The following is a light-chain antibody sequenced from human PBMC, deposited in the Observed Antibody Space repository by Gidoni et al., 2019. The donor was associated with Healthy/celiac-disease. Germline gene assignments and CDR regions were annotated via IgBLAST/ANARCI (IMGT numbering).Light chain of an antibody. CDR1: SSDVGGYNY. V-gene: IGLV2-14*01. J-gene: IGLJ3*02. CDR2: EVS. CDR3: SSYTSSSTPWV. Sequence: QSALTQPASVSGSPGQSITISCTGPSSDVGGYNYVSWYQHHPGKAPKLMIYEVSNRPSGVSNRFSGSKSGNTASLTISGLQAEDEADYYCSSYTSSSTPWVFGGGTKLTVL.